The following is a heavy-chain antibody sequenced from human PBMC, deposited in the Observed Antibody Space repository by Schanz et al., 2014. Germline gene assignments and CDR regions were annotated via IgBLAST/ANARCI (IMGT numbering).Heavy chain of an antibody. D-gene: IGHD2-21*02. J-gene: IGHJ4*02. V-gene: IGHV3-30*02. CDR1: RFAFSNCG. CDR2: IRYDGSNK. CDR3: AKDVKNGGNSGFDY. Sequence: QAQLVESGGGVVQPGGSLRLSCAASRFAFSNCGMHWVRQAPGKGLEWVAFIRYDGSNKYYADSVKGRFTISRDNSKNTLYLQMNSLRAEDTAVYYCAKDVKNGGNSGFDYWGQGTLVTVSS.